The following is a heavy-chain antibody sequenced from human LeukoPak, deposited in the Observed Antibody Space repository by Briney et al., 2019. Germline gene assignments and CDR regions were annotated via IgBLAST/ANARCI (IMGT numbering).Heavy chain of an antibody. CDR3: AKPSGNCVDY. D-gene: IGHD1-26*01. J-gene: IGHJ4*02. CDR1: GFSFSDHA. CDR2: IRFDGTTT. V-gene: IGHV3-30*02. Sequence: PGGSLRLSCGASGFSFSDHAMHWVRQAPDKGLEWVAFIRFDGTTTDYTDSVKGRFTISRDNSKNTLFLQMNSPRPEDTGVYFCAKPSGNCVDYWGQGTLVTVSS.